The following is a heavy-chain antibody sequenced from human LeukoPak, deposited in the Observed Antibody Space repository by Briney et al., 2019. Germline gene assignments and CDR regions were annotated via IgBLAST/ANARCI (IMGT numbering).Heavy chain of an antibody. V-gene: IGHV1-69*05. D-gene: IGHD5-12*01. Sequence: ASVKVSCKASGGTFSGYAISWERQAPGQGLEWMGGIIPIFGTANYAQKFQGRVTITTDESTSTAYMELSSLRSEDTAVYYCARGDGYDLFYFDYWGQGTLVTVSS. CDR1: GGTFSGYA. CDR3: ARGDGYDLFYFDY. CDR2: IIPIFGTA. J-gene: IGHJ4*02.